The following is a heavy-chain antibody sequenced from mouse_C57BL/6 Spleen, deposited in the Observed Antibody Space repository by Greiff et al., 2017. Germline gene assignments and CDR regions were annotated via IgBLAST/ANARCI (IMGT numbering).Heavy chain of an antibody. V-gene: IGHV3-6*01. CDR3: AREGGYDGYPWYFDV. J-gene: IGHJ1*03. D-gene: IGHD2-3*01. CDR2: ISYDGSN. Sequence: EVQLVESGPGLVKPSQSLSLTCSVTGYSITSGYYWNWIRQFPGNKLEWMGYISYDGSNNYNPSLKNRISITRDTSKNQFFLKLNSVTTEDTATYYCAREGGYDGYPWYFDVGGTGTTVTVSS. CDR1: GYSITSGYY.